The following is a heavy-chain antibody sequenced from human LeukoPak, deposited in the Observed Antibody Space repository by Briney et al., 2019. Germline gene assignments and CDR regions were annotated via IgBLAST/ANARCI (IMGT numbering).Heavy chain of an antibody. D-gene: IGHD6-19*01. V-gene: IGHV1-69*04. CDR3: ARSNAVTVAGFDY. Sequence: SVKVSCKASGGTFSSYAISWVRQAPGQGLEWMGRIIPILGIANYAQKFQGRVTITADKSTSTAYMELSSLRSEDTAVYYCARSNAVTVAGFDYWGQGTLVPVSP. J-gene: IGHJ4*02. CDR1: GGTFSSYA. CDR2: IIPILGIA.